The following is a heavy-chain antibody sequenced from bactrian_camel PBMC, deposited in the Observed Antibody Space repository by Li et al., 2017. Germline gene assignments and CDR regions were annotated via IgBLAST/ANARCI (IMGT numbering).Heavy chain of an antibody. Sequence: VQLVESGGGLVQPGGSLRLSCAASGFPFNLYPMSWVRQAPGKGLEWVSGISNVGLGGKVNYADSVKGRFTVSRDKSKNTVTLTMNSLKVEDTAMYYCGARLSEYRGPPVACPMRGLWGQGTQVTVS. CDR1: GFPFNLYP. CDR3: GARLSEYRGPPVACPMRGL. J-gene: IGHJ6*01. D-gene: IGHD1*01. V-gene: IGHV3S40*01. CDR2: ISNVGLGGKV.